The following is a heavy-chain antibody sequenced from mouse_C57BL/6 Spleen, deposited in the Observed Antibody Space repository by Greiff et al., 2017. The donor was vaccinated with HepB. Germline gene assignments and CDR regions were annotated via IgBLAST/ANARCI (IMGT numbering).Heavy chain of an antibody. Sequence: VQLQESGAELVRPGTSVKMSCKASGYTFTNYWIGWAKQRPGHGLEWIGDIYPGGGYTNYNEKFKGKATLTADKSSSTAYMQFSSLTSEDSAIYYCAILTGTNDWYFDVWGTGTTVTVSS. CDR1: GYTFTNYW. J-gene: IGHJ1*03. CDR2: IYPGGGYT. D-gene: IGHD4-1*01. V-gene: IGHV1-63*01. CDR3: AILTGTNDWYFDV.